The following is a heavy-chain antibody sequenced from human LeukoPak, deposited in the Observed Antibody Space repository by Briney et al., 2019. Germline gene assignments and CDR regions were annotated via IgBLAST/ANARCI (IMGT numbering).Heavy chain of an antibody. Sequence: PSETLSLTCTVSGGSISSGSYYWSWIRQPAGKGLDWIGRIYTTGSTNYNPSLKSRVTISLDTSKNQFSLKLSSVTAADTAMYYCARDAGDYYDSSGYYPAPPGFDPWGQGTLVTVSS. V-gene: IGHV4-61*02. J-gene: IGHJ5*02. CDR1: GGSISSGSYY. D-gene: IGHD3-22*01. CDR3: ARDAGDYYDSSGYYPAPPGFDP. CDR2: IYTTGST.